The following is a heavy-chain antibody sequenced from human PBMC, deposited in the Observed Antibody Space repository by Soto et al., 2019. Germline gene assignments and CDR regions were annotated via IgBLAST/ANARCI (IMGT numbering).Heavy chain of an antibody. CDR3: DRAGYCIITSCDGGWIWFDP. Sequence: QLQLQESGSGLVKPSQTLSLTCAVSGGSISSGGYSWSWIRQPPGQGLEWNGYIYHSGSTYYNPSLKSRDTISADRSKYQFSLKLSSVTAAHTAVYYCDRAGYCIITSCDGGWIWFDPWGQGTLVTVSS. V-gene: IGHV4-30-2*01. J-gene: IGHJ5*02. D-gene: IGHD2-2*01. CDR1: GGSISSGGYS. CDR2: IYHSGST.